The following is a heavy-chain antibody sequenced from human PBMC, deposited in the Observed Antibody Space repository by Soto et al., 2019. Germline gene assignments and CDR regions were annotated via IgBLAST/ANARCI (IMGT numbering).Heavy chain of an antibody. CDR1: GGTFSSYA. J-gene: IGHJ4*02. CDR2: IIPIFGTA. V-gene: IGHV1-69*13. Sequence: GASVKVSCKASGGTFSSYAISWVRQAPGQGLEWMGGIIPIFGTANYAQKFQGRVTITADESTSTAYMELSSLRSEDTAVYYCARDGSGYYDSSAEVGYFDYWGQGTLVTVSS. CDR3: ARDGSGYYDSSAEVGYFDY. D-gene: IGHD3-22*01.